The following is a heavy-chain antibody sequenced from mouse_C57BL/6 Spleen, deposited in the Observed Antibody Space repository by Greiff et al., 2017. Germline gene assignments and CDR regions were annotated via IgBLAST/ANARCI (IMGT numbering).Heavy chain of an antibody. J-gene: IGHJ2*01. V-gene: IGHV1-19*01. Sequence: VQLQQSGPVLVKPGASVKMSCKASGYTFTDYYMNWVKQSHGKSLEWIGVINPYNGGTSYNQKFKGKATLTVDKSSSTAYMELNSLTSEDSAVYYCARNYGSFYFDYWGQGTTRTVSS. CDR2: INPYNGGT. CDR3: ARNYGSFYFDY. CDR1: GYTFTDYY. D-gene: IGHD1-1*01.